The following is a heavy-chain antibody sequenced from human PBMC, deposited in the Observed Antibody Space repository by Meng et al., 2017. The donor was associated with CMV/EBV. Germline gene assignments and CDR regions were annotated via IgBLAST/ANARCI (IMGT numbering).Heavy chain of an antibody. CDR2: IYYSGST. CDR3: ARERDHDNWNRNSAHNWFDP. CDR1: GGSISSISSY. J-gene: IGHJ5*02. V-gene: IGHV4-39*07. Sequence: SETLSLTCTVSGGSISSISSYWGWIRQPPGKGLEWIGSIYYSGSTYYNPSLKSRVTISVDTSKNQFSLKLSSVTAADTAVYYCARERDHDNWNRNSAHNWFDPWGQGTLVTVSS. D-gene: IGHD1-20*01.